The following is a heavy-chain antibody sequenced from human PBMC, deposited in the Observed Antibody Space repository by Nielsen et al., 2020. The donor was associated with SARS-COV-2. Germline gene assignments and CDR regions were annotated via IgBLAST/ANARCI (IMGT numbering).Heavy chain of an antibody. CDR1: GFTFSSYS. D-gene: IGHD3-3*01. CDR2: ISSSSSYI. J-gene: IGHJ3*02. CDR3: ARVLSYTFDI. V-gene: IGHV3-21*01. Sequence: GESLKISCAASGFTFSSYSMNWVRQAPGKRLEWVSSISSSSSYIYYADSVKGRFTISRDNAKNSLYLQMNSLRAEDTAVYYCARVLSYTFDIWGQGTMVTVSS.